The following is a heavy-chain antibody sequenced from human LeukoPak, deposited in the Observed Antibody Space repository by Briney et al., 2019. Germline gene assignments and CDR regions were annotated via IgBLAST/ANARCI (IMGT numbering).Heavy chain of an antibody. J-gene: IGHJ4*02. V-gene: IGHV3-48*03. Sequence: GGSLRLSCAVSGFSIDTYDMNWVRQAPGKGLEWISYISNSGYTINYADSVKGRFIISKDEANNSLFLQMYRLTAEDTGVYYCVRNSAFAHWGQGTLVIVSS. CDR2: ISNSGYTI. D-gene: IGHD2-15*01. CDR3: VRNSAFAH. CDR1: GFSIDTYD.